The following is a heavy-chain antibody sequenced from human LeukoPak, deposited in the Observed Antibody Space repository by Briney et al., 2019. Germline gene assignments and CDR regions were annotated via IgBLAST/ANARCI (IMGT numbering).Heavy chain of an antibody. CDR3: APDPHGYSYENFFDY. D-gene: IGHD5-18*01. V-gene: IGHV3-23*01. Sequence: GGSLRLSCAASGFTFSSYGMSWVRQAPGKGLEWVSAISGSGGSTYYADSVKGRFTISRDNSKNTLYLQMNSLRAEDTAVYYCAPDPHGYSYENFFDYWGQGTLVTVSS. CDR1: GFTFSSYG. CDR2: ISGSGGST. J-gene: IGHJ4*02.